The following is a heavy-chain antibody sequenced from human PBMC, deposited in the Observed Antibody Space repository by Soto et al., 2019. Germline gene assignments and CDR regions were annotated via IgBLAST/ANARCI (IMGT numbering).Heavy chain of an antibody. CDR1: GFSFSHYW. V-gene: IGHV3-7*03. J-gene: IGHJ2*01. Sequence: EVQLVESGGGLVQPGGSLRVSCAASGFSFSHYWMSWVRQAAGKGLEWMANIKEDGSETYYVDSVKGRFTISRDNSQNALYLQMNSLSADDAAVYYCVRGGYCGRTGCYKNFYFDLWGRGTLVTVSS. CDR3: VRGGYCGRTGCYKNFYFDL. CDR2: IKEDGSET. D-gene: IGHD2-2*02.